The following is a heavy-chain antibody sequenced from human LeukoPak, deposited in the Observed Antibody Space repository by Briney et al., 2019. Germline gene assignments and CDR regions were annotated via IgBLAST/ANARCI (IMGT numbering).Heavy chain of an antibody. CDR3: ARGRDWLRWFDP. J-gene: IGHJ5*02. V-gene: IGHV1-8*03. CDR2: MNPNSGNT. CDR1: GYTFTSYD. Sequence: ASVKVSCKASGYTFTSYDINWVRQANGQGLEWLGWMNPNSGNTGYAQKFQGRGTITRNTSIPTAYMELSSLTSEDTAVYYCARGRDWLRWFDPWGQGTLVTVSS. D-gene: IGHD3/OR15-3a*01.